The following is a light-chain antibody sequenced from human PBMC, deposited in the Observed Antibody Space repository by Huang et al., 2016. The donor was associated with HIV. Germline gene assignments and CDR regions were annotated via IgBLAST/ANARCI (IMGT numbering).Light chain of an antibody. CDR1: QSVFKN. V-gene: IGKV3-15*01. J-gene: IGKJ1*01. CDR2: GSS. CDR3: QQYNTSPRT. Sequence: ENLMTQSPSTLSVSPGESATLSCRASQSVFKNLAWYQQKPGQAPNPLIYGSSTRAAGIPARFSGSGSGTDFTLTISSLQSEDFAVYYCQQYNTSPRTFGQGTKVEV.